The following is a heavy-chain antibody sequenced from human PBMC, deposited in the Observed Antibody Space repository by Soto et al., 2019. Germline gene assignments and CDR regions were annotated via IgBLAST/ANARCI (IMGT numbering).Heavy chain of an antibody. CDR3: ARHLASDYGVDY. Sequence: SETLSLTCTVSGGSISSSSYYWGWIRQPPGKGLEWIGSIYYSGSTYYNPSLKSRVTISVDTSKNQFSLKLSSVTAADTAVYYCARHLASDYGVDYWGQGTLVTVSS. CDR2: IYYSGST. V-gene: IGHV4-39*01. CDR1: GGSISSSSYY. J-gene: IGHJ4*02. D-gene: IGHD4-17*01.